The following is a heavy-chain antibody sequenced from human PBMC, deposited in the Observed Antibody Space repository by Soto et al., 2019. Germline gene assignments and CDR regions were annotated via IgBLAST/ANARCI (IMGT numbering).Heavy chain of an antibody. V-gene: IGHV4-34*01. J-gene: IGHJ5*02. CDR1: GGSFSGYY. Sequence: PSETLSLTCAVYGGSFSGYYWSWIRQPPGKGLEWIGEINHSGSTNYNPSLKSRVTISVDTSKNQFSLKLSSVTAADTAVYYCARGGVYGDYGSKGNWFDPWGPGTLVTVSS. CDR2: INHSGST. CDR3: ARGGVYGDYGSKGNWFDP. D-gene: IGHD4-17*01.